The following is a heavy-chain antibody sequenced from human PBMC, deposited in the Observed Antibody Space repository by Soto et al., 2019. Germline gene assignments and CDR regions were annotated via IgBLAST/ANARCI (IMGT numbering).Heavy chain of an antibody. CDR3: ARVYPSDTRYGYVGNNWFDP. V-gene: IGHV1-46*03. D-gene: IGHD5-18*01. CDR2: INPSGGST. CDR1: GYTFTSYY. Sequence: VASVKVSCKASGYTFTSYYMHWVRQAPGQGLERMGIINPSGGSTSYAQKFQGRVTMTRDTSTSTVYMELSSLRSEDTAVYYCARVYPSDTRYGYVGNNWFDPWGQGTLVTVSS. J-gene: IGHJ5*02.